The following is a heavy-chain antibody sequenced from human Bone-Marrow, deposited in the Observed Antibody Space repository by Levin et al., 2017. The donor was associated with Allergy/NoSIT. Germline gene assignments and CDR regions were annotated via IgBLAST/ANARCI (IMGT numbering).Heavy chain of an antibody. Sequence: GESLKISCAASGFSFSDAWMSWGRQAPGKGLEWVGRIKGKIDGGTAEYPAPVKGRFTISRDASKNTVYLQMNSLETEDTATYYCITGGERIDGWGPRTTVTVPS. CDR3: ITGGERIDG. CDR1: GFSFSDAW. J-gene: IGHJ6*01. V-gene: IGHV3-15*01. D-gene: IGHD3-16*01. CDR2: IKGKIDGGTA.